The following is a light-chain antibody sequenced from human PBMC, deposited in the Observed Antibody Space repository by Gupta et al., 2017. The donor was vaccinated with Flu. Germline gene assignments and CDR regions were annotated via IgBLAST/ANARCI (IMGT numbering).Light chain of an antibody. V-gene: IGKV3-15*01. Sequence: EIVMTQSPATLSLSPGERATIYCRARQSVRSTLDWYQQKPCHAPILLIYGASTRDTGIPARFSGSGYGIEFTLTSSSRQLEDFAGYYSQQDNTWPPYSFGQGTKLEIK. J-gene: IGKJ2*03. CDR1: QSVRST. CDR2: GAS. CDR3: QQDNTWPPYS.